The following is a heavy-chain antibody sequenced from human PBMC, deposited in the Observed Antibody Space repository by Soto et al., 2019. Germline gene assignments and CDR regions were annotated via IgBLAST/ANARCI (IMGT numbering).Heavy chain of an antibody. V-gene: IGHV3-21*01. CDR1: GFTFSSYS. CDR3: ARDGEIIAGYYFDY. CDR2: ISSSSSYI. J-gene: IGHJ4*02. D-gene: IGHD3-16*01. Sequence: GGSLRLSCAASGFTFSSYSMNWVRQAPGKGLEWVSSISSSSSYIYYADSVKGRFTISRDNAKNSLYLQMNSLRAEDTAVYYCARDGEIIAGYYFDYWGQGTLVTVSS.